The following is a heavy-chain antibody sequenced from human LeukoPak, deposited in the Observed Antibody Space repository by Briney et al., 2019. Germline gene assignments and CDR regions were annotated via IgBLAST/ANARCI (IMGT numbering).Heavy chain of an antibody. D-gene: IGHD3-10*01. V-gene: IGHV3-23*01. Sequence: GGSLRLSCAASGFTFSSYAMSWVRQAPGKGLEWVSAISGSGGSTYYADSVKGRFTISRDNSKNTLYLQMNSLRVEDTAVYYCAKDMVRGVIITVHFDYWGQGTLVTVSS. CDR2: ISGSGGST. CDR1: GFTFSSYA. J-gene: IGHJ4*02. CDR3: AKDMVRGVIITVHFDY.